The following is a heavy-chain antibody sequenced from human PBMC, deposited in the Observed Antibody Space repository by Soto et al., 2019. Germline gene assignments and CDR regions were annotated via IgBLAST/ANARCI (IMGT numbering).Heavy chain of an antibody. CDR2: IDSNGGT. J-gene: IGHJ4*02. CDR1: DDSSSNYK. V-gene: IGHV4-59*08. D-gene: IGHD3-9*01. Sequence: SETLSLTCTVSDDSSSNYKWSWIRQPPGRRLEWIGYIDSNGGTSYNPSLQSRVTISIDTSTKQFFLKLSSVTAADTAVYYCAHILSGSQFNYWGQGTPVTVSS. CDR3: AHILSGSQFNY.